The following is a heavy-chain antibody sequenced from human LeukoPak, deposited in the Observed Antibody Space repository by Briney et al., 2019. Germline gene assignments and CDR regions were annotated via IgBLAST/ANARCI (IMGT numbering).Heavy chain of an antibody. V-gene: IGHV3-23*01. J-gene: IGHJ1*01. CDR1: GFTFSSCV. CDR3: AKDPANQLLYPAHFSH. CDR2: TSGSGVST. D-gene: IGHD2-2*01. Sequence: GGSLRLSCAASGFTFSSCVMNWVRQAPGKGLEWVSATSGSGVSTSYADSVKGRFTISRDNSKNTLYLHMNSLRAEDTAIYFCAKDPANQLLYPAHFSHWGQGTLVTVSS.